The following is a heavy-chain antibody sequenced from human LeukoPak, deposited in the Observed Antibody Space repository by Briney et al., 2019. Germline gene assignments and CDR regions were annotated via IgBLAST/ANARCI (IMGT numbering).Heavy chain of an antibody. V-gene: IGHV3-30*02. CDR1: GFTFSTYG. J-gene: IGHJ6*03. CDR2: IRYDGSNK. Sequence: QPGGSLRLSCAASGFTFSTYGMHWVRQAPGKGLEWVAFIRYDGSNKYYADSVKGRFTISRDNSKNTLYLQMNSLRAEDTALYYCAKDRAPGAHYYMDVWGIGTTVTVSS. D-gene: IGHD6-13*01. CDR3: AKDRAPGAHYYMDV.